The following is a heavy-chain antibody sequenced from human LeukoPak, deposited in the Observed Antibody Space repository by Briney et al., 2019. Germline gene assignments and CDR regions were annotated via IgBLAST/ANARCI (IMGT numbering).Heavy chain of an antibody. D-gene: IGHD5-18*01. J-gene: IGHJ4*02. CDR2: IIPIFGTA. CDR3: ASRRGYSYGSRFDY. Sequence: GASVKVSCTASGGTFSSYAIGWVRQAPGQGLEWMGGIIPIFGTANYAQKFQGRVTITADESTSTAYMELSSLRSEDTAVYYCASRRGYSYGSRFDYWGQGTLVTVSS. CDR1: GGTFSSYA. V-gene: IGHV1-69*13.